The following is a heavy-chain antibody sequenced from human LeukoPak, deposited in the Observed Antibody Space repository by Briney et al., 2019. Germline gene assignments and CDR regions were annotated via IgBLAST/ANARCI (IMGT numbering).Heavy chain of an antibody. D-gene: IGHD2-2*01. CDR3: ANLGYCSSTSCYYYYYYGMDV. CDR1: A. J-gene: IGHJ6*02. CDR2: ISGSGGST. V-gene: IGHV3-23*01. Sequence: AXXXVRQAPGKXXEGGSAISGSGGSTDYADSVKGRFTISRDNSKNTLYLQMNSLRAEDTAVYYCANLGYCSSTSCYYYYYYGMDVWGQGTTVTVSS.